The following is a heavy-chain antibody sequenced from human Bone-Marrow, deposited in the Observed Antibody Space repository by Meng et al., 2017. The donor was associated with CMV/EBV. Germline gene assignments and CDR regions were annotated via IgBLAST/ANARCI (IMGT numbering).Heavy chain of an antibody. CDR2: INPSGGST. CDR3: ARVPVVGATPFDY. CDR1: GYTFTGYY. Sequence: ASVKVSCKASGYTFTGYYMHWVRQAPGQGLEWMGIINPSGGSTSYAQKFQGRVTMTRDTSISTAYMELSRLRSDDTAVYYCARVPVVGATPFDYWGQGTLVTVSS. V-gene: IGHV1-46*01. J-gene: IGHJ4*02. D-gene: IGHD1-26*01.